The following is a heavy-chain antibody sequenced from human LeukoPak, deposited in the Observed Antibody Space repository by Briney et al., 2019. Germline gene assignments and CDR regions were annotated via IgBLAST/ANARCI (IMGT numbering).Heavy chain of an antibody. J-gene: IGHJ6*02. V-gene: IGHV3-30-3*01. CDR2: ISYDGSNK. Sequence: QPGGSLRLSCAASGFTFSSYAMHWVRQAPGKGLEWVAVISYDGSNKYYADSVKGRFTISRDNSKNTLYLQMNSLRAEDTAVYYCAREGHLSLLCGGNPLLGYYGMDVWGQGTTVTVSS. D-gene: IGHD2-15*01. CDR3: AREGHLSLLCGGNPLLGYYGMDV. CDR1: GFTFSSYA.